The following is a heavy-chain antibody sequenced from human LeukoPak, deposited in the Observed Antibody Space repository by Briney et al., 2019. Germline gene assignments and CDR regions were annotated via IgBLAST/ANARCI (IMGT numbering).Heavy chain of an antibody. J-gene: IGHJ4*02. CDR3: VRLGSLWFDRSSDY. CDR2: IKQDESEK. Sequence: PGGSLRLSCAASGFTFSSYWMSWVRQAPGRGLEWVANIKQDESEKYYVDSVKGRFTISRDNAKNSVYLKMNSLRAEETAFYYCVRLGSLWFDRSSDYWGQGTLVTVSS. CDR1: GFTFSSYW. D-gene: IGHD3-10*01. V-gene: IGHV3-7*01.